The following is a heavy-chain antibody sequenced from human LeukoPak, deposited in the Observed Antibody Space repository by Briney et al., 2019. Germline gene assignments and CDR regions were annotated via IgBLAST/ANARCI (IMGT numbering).Heavy chain of an antibody. CDR2: IYPGDSGP. CDR3: GMSGDRVPLQDDVFDV. V-gene: IGHV5-51*01. CDR1: GYSFTSYC. J-gene: IGHJ3*01. Sequence: GESLKISCKVSGYSFTSYCIGWVRQMPGKGLEWMGIIYPGDSGPTYSPSFQGQVTISVDKSISTTYLQWSSLQASDTAMYYCGMSGDRVPLQDDVFDVWGQGTMVTVST. D-gene: IGHD1-26*01.